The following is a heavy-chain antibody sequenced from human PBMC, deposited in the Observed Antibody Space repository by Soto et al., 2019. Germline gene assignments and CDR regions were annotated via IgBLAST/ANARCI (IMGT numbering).Heavy chain of an antibody. CDR1: GYTFTSYD. Sequence: VASVKVSCKASGYTFTSYDINWVRQATGQGLEWMGWMNPNSGNTGYAQKFQGRVTMTRNTSISTAYMELGSLRSEDTAVYYCARDKGPVRFLEWLDSNYYGMDVWGQGTTVTVSS. J-gene: IGHJ6*02. D-gene: IGHD3-3*01. V-gene: IGHV1-8*01. CDR3: ARDKGPVRFLEWLDSNYYGMDV. CDR2: MNPNSGNT.